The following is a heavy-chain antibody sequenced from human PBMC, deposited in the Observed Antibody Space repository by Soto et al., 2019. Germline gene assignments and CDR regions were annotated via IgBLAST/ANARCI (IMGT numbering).Heavy chain of an antibody. J-gene: IGHJ4*02. CDR3: ARASGPNYYDSSGYYRPFDY. V-gene: IGHV3-11*01. CDR1: GFTFSDYY. Sequence: PGGSLRLSCAASGFTFSDYYMSWIRQAPGKGLQWVSYISGRGTTVYHADSVKGRFTISRDNAKISLYLEMNSLRAEDTAVYYCARASGPNYYDSSGYYRPFDYRGQGTLVTVSS. D-gene: IGHD3-22*01. CDR2: ISGRGTTV.